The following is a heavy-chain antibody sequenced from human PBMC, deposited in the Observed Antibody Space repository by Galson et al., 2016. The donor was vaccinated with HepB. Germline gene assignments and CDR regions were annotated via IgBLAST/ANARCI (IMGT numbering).Heavy chain of an antibody. CDR2: LYGIGTT. CDR1: GFSVTRNY. CDR3: ARGFCGGTSCYGGFYYGMDV. Sequence: SLRLSCAASGFSVTRNYMTWVRQAPGKGLEWVSVLYGIGTTYYADSVQGRFTISRDDDQNNLFLQMDRLRPEDMATHFCARGFCGGTSCYGGFYYGMDVWGKGTRVIVSS. J-gene: IGHJ6*04. V-gene: IGHV3-66*02. D-gene: IGHD2-2*01.